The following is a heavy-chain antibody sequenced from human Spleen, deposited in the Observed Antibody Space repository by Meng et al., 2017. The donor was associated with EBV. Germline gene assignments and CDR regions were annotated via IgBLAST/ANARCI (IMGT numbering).Heavy chain of an antibody. CDR1: GCSFSGDY. V-gene: IGHV4-34*01. Sequence: WCHGQLKPSGILSCVCGLHGCSFSGDYRKCIRPAPGKGMGWLGEINPLGETSYNSSLKTRIEISIDTSKNQLFLRLSPVTAADPATYYCARDGYCRDDTCHRGGGLAPWGQGVLVTVSS. CDR3: ARDGYCRDDTCHRGGGLAP. J-gene: IGHJ5*02. D-gene: IGHD2-15*01. CDR2: INPLGET.